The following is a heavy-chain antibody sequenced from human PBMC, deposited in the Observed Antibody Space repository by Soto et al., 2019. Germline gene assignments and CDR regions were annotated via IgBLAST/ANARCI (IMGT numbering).Heavy chain of an antibody. D-gene: IGHD3-22*01. CDR2: INHSGST. CDR1: GGSFSGYY. J-gene: IGHJ1*01. V-gene: IGHV4-34*01. Sequence: SETLSLTCAVYGGSFSGYYWSWIRQPPGKGLEWIGEINHSGSTNYNPSLKSRVTISVDTSKNQFSLKLSSVTAADTAVYYCARGPKHPYVVMLPTREYFQHWGQGTLVTVSS. CDR3: ARGPKHPYVVMLPTREYFQH.